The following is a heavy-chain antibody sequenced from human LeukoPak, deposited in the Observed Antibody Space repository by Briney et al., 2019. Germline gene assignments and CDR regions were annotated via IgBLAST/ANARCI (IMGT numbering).Heavy chain of an antibody. CDR1: GGSISSSSYY. CDR2: IYYSGST. D-gene: IGHD1-1*01. Sequence: PSETLSLTCTVSGGSISSSSYYWGWIRQPPGKGLEWIGSIYYSGSTYYNPSLKSRVTISVDTSKNQFSLKLSSVTAADTAVYYCARWSPGEYNWNEEERYYFDYWGQGTLVTVSS. J-gene: IGHJ4*02. CDR3: ARWSPGEYNWNEEERYYFDY. V-gene: IGHV4-39*01.